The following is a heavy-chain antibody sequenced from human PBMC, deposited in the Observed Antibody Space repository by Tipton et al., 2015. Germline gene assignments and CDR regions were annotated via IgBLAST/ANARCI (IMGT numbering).Heavy chain of an antibody. V-gene: IGHV4-59*08. CDR2: IHKSGST. Sequence: TLSLTCTVSGGSISSYYWSWIRQPPGKGLEWIGYIHKSGSTNYNPSLTSRVTMSVDTSKNHFSLNLTSVTAADTAVYYCARHRNYALWSGDPYEIDVWGQGTTVAVSS. J-gene: IGHJ6*02. D-gene: IGHD3-3*01. CDR3: ARHRNYALWSGDPYEIDV. CDR1: GGSISSYY.